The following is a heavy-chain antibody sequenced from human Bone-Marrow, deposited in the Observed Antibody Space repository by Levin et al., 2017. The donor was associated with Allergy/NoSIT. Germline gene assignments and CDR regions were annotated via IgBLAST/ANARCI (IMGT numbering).Heavy chain of an antibody. J-gene: IGHJ4*02. CDR1: GYTFTGYY. CDR3: ARDSGTRKTKFDY. V-gene: IGHV1-2*06. D-gene: IGHD1-26*01. CDR2: INPNSGGT. Sequence: GESLKISCKASGYTFTGYYMHWVRQAPGQGLEWMGRINPNSGGTNYAQKFQGRVTMTRDTSISTAYMELSRLRSDDTAVYYCARDSGTRKTKFDYWGQGTLVTVSS.